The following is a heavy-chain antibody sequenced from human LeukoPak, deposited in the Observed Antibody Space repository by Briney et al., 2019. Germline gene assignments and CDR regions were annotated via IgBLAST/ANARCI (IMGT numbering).Heavy chain of an antibody. J-gene: IGHJ4*02. V-gene: IGHV4-34*01. CDR2: INHSGST. CDR1: GGSFSGYY. Sequence: PSETLPLTCAVYGGSFSGYYWNWIRQPPGKGLEWIGEINHSGSTNYNPSLKSRVTISVDTSKNQFSLKLSSVTAADTAVYYCARGQVGNYFDYWGQGTLVTVSS. D-gene: IGHD1-26*01. CDR3: ARGQVGNYFDY.